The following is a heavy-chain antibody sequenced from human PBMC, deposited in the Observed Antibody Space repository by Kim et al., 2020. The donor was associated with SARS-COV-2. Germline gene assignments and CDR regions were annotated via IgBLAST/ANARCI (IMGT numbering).Heavy chain of an antibody. V-gene: IGHV4-34*01. CDR2: INHSGST. CDR1: GGSFSGYY. CDR3: ARESGHMVVVVVAPYYYYYMDV. D-gene: IGHD2-15*01. J-gene: IGHJ6*03. Sequence: SETLSLTCAVYGGSFSGYYWSWIRQPPGKGLEWIGEINHSGSTNYNPSLKSLVTISVDTSKNQFSLKLSSVTAADTAVYYCARESGHMVVVVVAPYYYYYMDVWGKGTTVTVSS.